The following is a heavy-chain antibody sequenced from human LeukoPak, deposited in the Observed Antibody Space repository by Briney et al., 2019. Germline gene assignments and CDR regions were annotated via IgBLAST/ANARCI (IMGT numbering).Heavy chain of an antibody. D-gene: IGHD2-2*01. V-gene: IGHV3-48*01. CDR3: ARAGYHYSYAFDI. Sequence: GGSLRLSCAASGFIFSSYSMNWVRQAPGKGLEWVSYISSSSSTIYYADSVKGRFTISRDNAKNSLYLQMNSLRAEDTAVYYCARAGYHYSYAFDIWGQGTMVTVSS. CDR2: ISSSSSTI. CDR1: GFIFSSYS. J-gene: IGHJ3*02.